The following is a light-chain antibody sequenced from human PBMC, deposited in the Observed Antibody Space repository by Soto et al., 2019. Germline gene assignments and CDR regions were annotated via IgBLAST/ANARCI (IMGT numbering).Light chain of an antibody. CDR2: DTS. J-gene: IGLJ2*01. V-gene: IGLV7-46*01. CDR1: TGAVTSNHH. CDR3: LLSYNAALV. Sequence: QAVVTQEPSLTVSPGGTVTLTCGSSTGAVTSNHHPYGFQQKAGQAPRTLIYDTSNKHSWTPARFSGSLLGDKAALTLSGAQPEDEAQYYCLLSYNAALVFGGVTKLTVL.